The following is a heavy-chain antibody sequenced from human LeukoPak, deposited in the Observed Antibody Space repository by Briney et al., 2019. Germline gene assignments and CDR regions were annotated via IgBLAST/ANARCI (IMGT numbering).Heavy chain of an antibody. V-gene: IGHV4-59*01. D-gene: IGHD6-6*01. CDR1: GGSISSYY. J-gene: IGHJ5*02. CDR2: IYYSGST. Sequence: SETLSLTCTVSGGSISSYYWGWIRQPPGKGLEWIGYIYYSGSTNYNPPLKSRVTISVDTSKDQFSLKLSSVTAADTAVYYCARASSIAARGGWFDPWGQGTLVTVSS. CDR3: ARASSIAARGGWFDP.